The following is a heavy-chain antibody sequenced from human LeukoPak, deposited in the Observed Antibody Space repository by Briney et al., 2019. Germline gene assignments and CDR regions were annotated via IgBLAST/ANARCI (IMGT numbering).Heavy chain of an antibody. CDR2: ISGDGGST. J-gene: IGHJ3*02. Sequence: PGGSLRLSCAASGFTFDDYAMHWVRQAPGKGLEWVSLISGDGGSTYYADSVKGRFTISRDNSKNSLYLQMNSLRTEDTALYYCAKGGGYPTGDAFDIWGQGTMVTVSS. V-gene: IGHV3-43*02. CDR1: GFTFDDYA. D-gene: IGHD5-24*01. CDR3: AKGGGYPTGDAFDI.